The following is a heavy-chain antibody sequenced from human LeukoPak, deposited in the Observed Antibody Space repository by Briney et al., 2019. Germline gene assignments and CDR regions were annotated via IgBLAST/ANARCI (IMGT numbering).Heavy chain of an antibody. J-gene: IGHJ4*02. Sequence: PGGSLRLSCAASGFVFSSYSMNWVRQAPGKGLEWVTSISSSSSYIYYADSVKGRFTISRDNAKNSLYLQMNSLRAEDTAVYYCARDHGSGSYYIDYWGQGTLVTVSS. D-gene: IGHD3-10*01. CDR3: ARDHGSGSYYIDY. CDR1: GFVFSSYS. V-gene: IGHV3-21*01. CDR2: ISSSSSYI.